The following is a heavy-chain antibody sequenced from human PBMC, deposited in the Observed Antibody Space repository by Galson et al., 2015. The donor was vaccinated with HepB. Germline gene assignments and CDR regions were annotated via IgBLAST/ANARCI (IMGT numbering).Heavy chain of an antibody. CDR3: AKDPPSIAAAGNDAFDI. CDR1: GFTFSSYG. Sequence: SLRLSCAASGFTFSSYGMHWVRQAPGKGLEWVAVISYDGSNKYYADSVKGRFTISRDNSKNTLYLQMNSLRAEDTAVYYCAKDPPSIAAAGNDAFDIWGQGTMVTVSS. V-gene: IGHV3-30*18. J-gene: IGHJ3*02. CDR2: ISYDGSNK. D-gene: IGHD6-13*01.